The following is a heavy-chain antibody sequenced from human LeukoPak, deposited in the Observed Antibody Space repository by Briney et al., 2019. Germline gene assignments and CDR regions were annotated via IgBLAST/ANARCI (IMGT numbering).Heavy chain of an antibody. Sequence: PGGSLRLSCAASGFTFSSYAMSWVRQAPGKGLEWVSAISGSGGSTYYADSAKGRFTISRDNSKNTLYLQMNSLRAEDTGVYYCAKNDYDILTGYSYYYYGMDVWGQGTTVTVSS. CDR3: AKNDYDILTGYSYYYYGMDV. CDR1: GFTFSSYA. D-gene: IGHD3-9*01. CDR2: ISGSGGST. V-gene: IGHV3-23*01. J-gene: IGHJ6*02.